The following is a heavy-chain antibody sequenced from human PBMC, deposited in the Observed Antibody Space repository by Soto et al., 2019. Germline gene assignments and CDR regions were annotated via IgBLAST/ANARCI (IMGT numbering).Heavy chain of an antibody. D-gene: IGHD5-12*01. CDR1: GYTFTAYY. Sequence: ASVKVSCKASGYTFTAYYMQWVRQAPGQGLEWMGWINPNSGGTNNAQKIQGRVTMTRDTSISTAYMELSGLRSYDRAVYYCARPNRGDDDEFDYWGQGTLVTVSS. CDR3: ARPNRGDDDEFDY. J-gene: IGHJ4*02. CDR2: INPNSGGT. V-gene: IGHV1-2*02.